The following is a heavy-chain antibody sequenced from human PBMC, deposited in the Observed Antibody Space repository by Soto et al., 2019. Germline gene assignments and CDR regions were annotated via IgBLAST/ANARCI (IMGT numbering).Heavy chain of an antibody. J-gene: IGHJ4*02. CDR2: INMDGTTT. Sequence: EVQLVESGGGLVQPGGSLRLSCAASGFTFSGYWMHWVRQAPGKGLVWVSRINMDGTTTNYADSVRGRFTISRDNAKNTVYLQMNSLRAEDTAVYYCAAAKCGDYVPSYWGQGALVTVSS. CDR1: GFTFSGYW. CDR3: AAAKCGDYVPSY. V-gene: IGHV3-74*01. D-gene: IGHD4-17*01.